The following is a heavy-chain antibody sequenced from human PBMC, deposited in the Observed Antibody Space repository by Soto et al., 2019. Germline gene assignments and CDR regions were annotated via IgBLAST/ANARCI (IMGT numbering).Heavy chain of an antibody. CDR3: ARGTGEYGDYEDYYYGMDV. CDR1: GGSFSGYY. V-gene: IGHV4-34*01. D-gene: IGHD4-17*01. CDR2: INHSGST. Sequence: SETLSLTCAVYGGSFSGYYWSWIRQPPGKGLEWIGEINHSGSTNYNPSLKSRVTISVDTSKNQFSLKLSSVTAADTAVYYCARGTGEYGDYEDYYYGMDVWGQGTTVTVSS. J-gene: IGHJ6*02.